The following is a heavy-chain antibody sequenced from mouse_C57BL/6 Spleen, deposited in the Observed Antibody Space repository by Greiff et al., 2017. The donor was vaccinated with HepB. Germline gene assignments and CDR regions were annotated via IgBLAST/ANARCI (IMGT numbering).Heavy chain of an antibody. Sequence: EVQLQQSGPELVKPGASVKISCKASGYSFTDYNMNWVKQSNGKSLEWIGVINPNYGTTSYNQKFKGKATLTVDQSSSTAYMQLNSLTSEDSAVYYCERECYYGSSLYWYFDVWGTGTTVTVSS. D-gene: IGHD1-1*01. V-gene: IGHV1-39*01. CDR1: GYSFTDYN. CDR3: ERECYYGSSLYWYFDV. CDR2: INPNYGTT. J-gene: IGHJ1*03.